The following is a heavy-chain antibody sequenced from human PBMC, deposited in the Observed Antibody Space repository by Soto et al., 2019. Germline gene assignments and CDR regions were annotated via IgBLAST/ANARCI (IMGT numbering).Heavy chain of an antibody. CDR1: GFSLSTSGVA. J-gene: IGHJ5*02. V-gene: IGHV2-5*02. Sequence: QITLKESGPTLVKPTQTLTLTCTFSGFSLSTSGVAVGWIRQPPGKALEWLALIYWDDDKRYSPSLKSRLTITKDTSKTQVVLTMTHMDPVDTATYYCAHRRGYYGSGSYSGMFWFDPWGQGTLVTVSS. CDR3: AHRRGYYGSGSYSGMFWFDP. D-gene: IGHD3-10*01. CDR2: IYWDDDK.